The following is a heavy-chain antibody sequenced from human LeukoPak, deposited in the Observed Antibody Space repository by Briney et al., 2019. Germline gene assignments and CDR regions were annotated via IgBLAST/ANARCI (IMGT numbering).Heavy chain of an antibody. CDR2: ISSSSYI. CDR3: AIIQGVIGPNGY. Sequence: GGSLRLSCAASGFTFSSYSMNWVRQAPGKGLEWVSSISSSSYIYYADSVKGRFTISRDKAKNSLYLQMNSLRAEDTAVYYCAIIQGVIGPNGYWGQGTLVTVSS. J-gene: IGHJ4*02. CDR1: GFTFSSYS. D-gene: IGHD3-10*01. V-gene: IGHV3-21*01.